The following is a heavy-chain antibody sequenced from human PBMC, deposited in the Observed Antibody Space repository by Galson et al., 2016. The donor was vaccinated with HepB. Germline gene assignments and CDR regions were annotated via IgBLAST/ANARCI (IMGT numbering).Heavy chain of an antibody. CDR2: IHPGDSDI. CDR1: GYSFTPYW. J-gene: IGHJ4*02. CDR3: ARQGRELLNYFDY. V-gene: IGHV5-51*01. Sequence: QSGAEVKKPGESLKISCKASGYSFTPYWIGWVRQMPGKGLEWMGIIHPGDSDIKNSPSFQGRVTISADKSISTAYLQWSSLKASDTAVYYCARQGRELLNYFDYWGQGTLVTVSS. D-gene: IGHD1-26*01.